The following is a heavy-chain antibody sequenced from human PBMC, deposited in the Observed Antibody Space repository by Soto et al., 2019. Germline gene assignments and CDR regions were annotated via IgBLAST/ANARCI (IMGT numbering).Heavy chain of an antibody. V-gene: IGHV3-7*01. CDR1: GFTFSSYW. Sequence: EVQLVESGGGLVQPGGSLRLSCAASGFTFSSYWMSWVRQAPGKGLEWVANIKQDGSEKYYVDSVKGRFTISRDNAKNALDLQMNSLRAEDTAVYYCARDLGYSGYDGLDWADYFDYWGQGTLVTVSS. CDR3: ARDLGYSGYDGLDWADYFDY. CDR2: IKQDGSEK. J-gene: IGHJ4*02. D-gene: IGHD5-12*01.